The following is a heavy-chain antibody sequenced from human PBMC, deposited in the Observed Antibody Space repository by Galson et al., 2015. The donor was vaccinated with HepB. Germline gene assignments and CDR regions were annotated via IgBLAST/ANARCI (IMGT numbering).Heavy chain of an antibody. CDR1: GASISGSLYY. J-gene: IGHJ4*02. D-gene: IGHD5-18*01. V-gene: IGHV4-39*07. CDR2: IYYTGNT. Sequence: TLSLTCTVSGASISGSLYYWVWVRQPPEKGLEWIGSIYYTGNTYYKSSLKSRVTISADMSKNQFSLKVNSVTAADTAVYYCARAAGDSSTYANDYWGQGALVTVSS. CDR3: ARAAGDSSTYANDY.